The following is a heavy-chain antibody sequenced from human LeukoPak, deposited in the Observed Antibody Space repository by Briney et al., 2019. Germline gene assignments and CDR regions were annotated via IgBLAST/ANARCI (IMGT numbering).Heavy chain of an antibody. J-gene: IGHJ6*02. CDR2: INPSGGST. V-gene: IGHV1-46*01. CDR1: GYTFTSYY. CDR3: AREWVYGSGSMGDYYGMDV. D-gene: IGHD3-10*01. Sequence: GASVRVSGKASGYTFTSYYMHWGGQAPGQGLGGRGKINPSGGSTSYAQKFQGRVTMTRDTSTSTVYMELSSLRSEDTAVYYCAREWVYGSGSMGDYYGMDVWGQGTTVTVSS.